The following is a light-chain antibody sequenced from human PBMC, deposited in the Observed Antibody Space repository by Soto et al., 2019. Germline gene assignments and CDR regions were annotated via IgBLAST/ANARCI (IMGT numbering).Light chain of an antibody. V-gene: IGKV3-15*01. CDR1: QSVSSN. Sequence: EIVMTQSPATLSVSPGERATLSCRASQSVSSNLAWYQQKPGQAPRLLIYGASTRATGIPARLSGSGSGTGFTLTISSLQSEDFAVYYCQQYNNWPPWTFGQGTKVEIK. CDR2: GAS. J-gene: IGKJ1*01. CDR3: QQYNNWPPWT.